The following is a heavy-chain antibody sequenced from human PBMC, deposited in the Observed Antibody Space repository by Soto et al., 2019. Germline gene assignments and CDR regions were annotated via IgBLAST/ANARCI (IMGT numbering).Heavy chain of an antibody. CDR1: GGSINTYY. V-gene: IGHV4-59*01. D-gene: IGHD3-16*01. Sequence: LSLTCTVSGGSINTYYWSWMRQPPGKGLEWIGYIYYSGSTNSNPSLKSRVTISEDTSKNQLSLKLSSVTAADTAVYYCARDAGGRGNGAFDIWGQGTMVTGSS. CDR3: ARDAGGRGNGAFDI. CDR2: IYYSGST. J-gene: IGHJ3*02.